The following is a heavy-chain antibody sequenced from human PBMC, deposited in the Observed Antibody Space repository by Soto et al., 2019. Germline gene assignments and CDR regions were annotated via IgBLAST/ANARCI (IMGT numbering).Heavy chain of an antibody. CDR3: TSPSRLAHYYYYYMDV. Sequence: EVQLVESGGGLVQPGGSLKLSCAASGFTFSGSAMHWVRQASGKGLEWVGRIRSKANSYATAYAASVKGRFTISRDDSKNTAYLQMNSLKTEDTAVYYCTSPSRLAHYYYYYMDVWGKGTTVTFSS. CDR2: IRSKANSYAT. CDR1: GFTFSGSA. V-gene: IGHV3-73*01. J-gene: IGHJ6*03. D-gene: IGHD5-12*01.